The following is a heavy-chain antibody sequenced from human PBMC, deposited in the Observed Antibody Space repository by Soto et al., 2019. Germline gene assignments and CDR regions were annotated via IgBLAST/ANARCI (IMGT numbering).Heavy chain of an antibody. CDR3: ASSLWFGGIDY. CDR1: GGSISSSSYY. Sequence: PSETLSLTCTVSGGSISSSSYYWGWIRQPPGKGLEWIGSIYYSGSTYYNPSLKSRVTISVDTSKNQFSLKLSSVTAADTAVYYCASSLWFGGIDYWGQGTLVTVS. V-gene: IGHV4-39*01. D-gene: IGHD3-10*01. CDR2: IYYSGST. J-gene: IGHJ4*02.